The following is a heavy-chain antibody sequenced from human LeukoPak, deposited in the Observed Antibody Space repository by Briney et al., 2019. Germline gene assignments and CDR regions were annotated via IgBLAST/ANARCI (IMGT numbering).Heavy chain of an antibody. Sequence: PGGSLRLSCEASGFTFSDYYLSWIRQAPGKGLEWISYISGSSSSHINYADSVKGRFTISRDNAKKSVYLQMDSLRAEDTAVYYCARDQIGSWWGQGTLVIVSS. CDR3: ARDQIGSW. CDR2: ISGSSSSHI. D-gene: IGHD6-13*01. CDR1: GFTFSDYY. V-gene: IGHV3-11*06. J-gene: IGHJ4*02.